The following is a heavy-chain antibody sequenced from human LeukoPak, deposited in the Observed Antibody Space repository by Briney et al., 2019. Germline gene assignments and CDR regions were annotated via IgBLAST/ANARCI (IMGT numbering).Heavy chain of an antibody. CDR3: ARGVVAAPQTFDY. Sequence: PGGSLRLSCAASGFTFSGYAMHWVRQAPGKGLEWVAVISYDGSNKYYADSVKGQFTISRDNSKNTLYLQMNSLRAEDTAVYYCARGVVAAPQTFDYWGQGTLVTVSS. V-gene: IGHV3-30*04. CDR1: GFTFSGYA. D-gene: IGHD2-15*01. CDR2: ISYDGSNK. J-gene: IGHJ4*02.